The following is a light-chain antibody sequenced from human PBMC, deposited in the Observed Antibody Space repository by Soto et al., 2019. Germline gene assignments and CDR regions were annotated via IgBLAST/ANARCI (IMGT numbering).Light chain of an antibody. CDR2: GNN. Sequence: QSVLTQPPSVSGAPGQRVTISCTGSNSDIGAGYDVHWYQQLPETAPKLVIYGNNRRPSGVPDRFSGSKSDTSASLAITGLQAEDEADYYCQSYDRSLSSYGFGTGTKVTVL. V-gene: IGLV1-40*01. CDR1: NSDIGAGYD. J-gene: IGLJ1*01. CDR3: QSYDRSLSSYG.